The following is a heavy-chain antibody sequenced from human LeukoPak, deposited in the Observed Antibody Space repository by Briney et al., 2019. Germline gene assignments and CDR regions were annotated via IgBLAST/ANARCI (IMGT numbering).Heavy chain of an antibody. D-gene: IGHD4-23*01. CDR3: AKGSAPLTVVVDY. CDR2: ISWNSGSI. Sequence: GGSLRLSCAASGFTFDDYAMHWVRQAPGKGLEWVSGISWNSGSIDYADSVKGRFTISRDNAKNSLYLQMNSLRAEDTALYYCAKGSAPLTVVVDYWGQGTLVTVSS. V-gene: IGHV3-9*01. J-gene: IGHJ4*02. CDR1: GFTFDDYA.